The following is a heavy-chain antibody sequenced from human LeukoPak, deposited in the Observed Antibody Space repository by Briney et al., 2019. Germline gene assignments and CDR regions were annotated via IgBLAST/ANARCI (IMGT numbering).Heavy chain of an antibody. CDR2: ISPTGGST. J-gene: IGHJ5*02. CDR1: GYTFISSY. Sequence: ASVKVSCKASGYTFISSYMHWVRQAPGQGLEWMGIISPTGGSTNYAQKFQCRVTMTRDTSTSTVYMELSSLRSEDTAVYYCARGGVPSHDWFDPWGQGTLVTVSS. V-gene: IGHV1-46*03. D-gene: IGHD1-26*01. CDR3: ARGGVPSHDWFDP.